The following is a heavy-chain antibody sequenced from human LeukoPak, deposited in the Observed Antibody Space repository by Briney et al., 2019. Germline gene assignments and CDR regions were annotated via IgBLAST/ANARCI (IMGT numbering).Heavy chain of an antibody. V-gene: IGHV5-51*01. CDR3: GRIPAAGSLKGAFDI. J-gene: IGHJ3*02. CDR2: IYPGDSDT. D-gene: IGHD6-25*01. CDR1: GYSFTNYW. Sequence: GASLKISCKGSGYSFTNYWIGWVRQMPGKGLEWMGIIYPGDSDTTYSPSFQGQVTISADKSISTAYLQWSSLKASDTAMYYCGRIPAAGSLKGAFDIWGQGTMVTVSS.